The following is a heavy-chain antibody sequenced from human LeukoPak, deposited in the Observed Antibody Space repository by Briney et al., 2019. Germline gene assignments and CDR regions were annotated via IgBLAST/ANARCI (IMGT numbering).Heavy chain of an antibody. CDR2: FDPDNSGT. V-gene: IGHV1-24*01. D-gene: IGHD3-22*01. Sequence: VNLSCKVSGYTLTELAIHWVRQAPGKGLEWMGGFDPDNSGTVYAQTFQGRVTMTEDTTTDTAYMELSSLRSEDTAVYYCTTVANGYYYYWGQGTPVTVSS. J-gene: IGHJ4*02. CDR1: GYTLTELA. CDR3: TTVANGYYYY.